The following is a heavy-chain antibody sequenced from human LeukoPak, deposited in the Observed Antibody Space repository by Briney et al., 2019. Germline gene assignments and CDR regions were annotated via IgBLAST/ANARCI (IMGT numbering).Heavy chain of an antibody. D-gene: IGHD3-3*01. Sequence: SETLSLTCTVSGGSLSSYYWSWIRQPPGKGLEWIGYIYYSGSTNYNPSLKSRVTISVDTSKNQFSLKLSSVTAADTAVYYCASSKGHDFWSGYPIYYFDYWGQGTLVTVSS. V-gene: IGHV4-59*01. CDR2: IYYSGST. CDR3: ASSKGHDFWSGYPIYYFDY. J-gene: IGHJ4*02. CDR1: GGSLSSYY.